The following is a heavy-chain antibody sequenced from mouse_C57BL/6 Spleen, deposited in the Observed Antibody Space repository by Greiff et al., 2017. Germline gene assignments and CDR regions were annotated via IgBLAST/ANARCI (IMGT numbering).Heavy chain of an antibody. CDR3: ARYYGSTNWYFDV. J-gene: IGHJ1*03. D-gene: IGHD1-1*01. V-gene: IGHV5-17*01. CDR1: GFTFTDYG. CDR2: ISRGSSTI. Sequence: EVQLMESGGGLVKPGASLKLSCAASGFTFTDYGMHWVRQAPEQGLEWVAYISRGSSTIYYADTVKGRFTISRDNATNTLFLQVTRLRSEDTAMYYGARYYGSTNWYFDVWGKGTTVTVSS.